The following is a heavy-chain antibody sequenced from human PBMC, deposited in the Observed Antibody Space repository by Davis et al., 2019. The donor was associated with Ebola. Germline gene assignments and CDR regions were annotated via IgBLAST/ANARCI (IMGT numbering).Heavy chain of an antibody. CDR2: INTLGGSI. CDR3: ARSLYYMDV. CDR1: GFTFSSYA. D-gene: IGHD1-26*01. J-gene: IGHJ6*03. V-gene: IGHV3-23*01. Sequence: PGGSLRLSCAASGFTFSSYAMSWVRQAPGKGLEWVSGINTLGGSIYYADSVKGRFTISRDNSKNTLYLQMNSLRAEDTAVYYCARSLYYMDVWGKGTTVTVSS.